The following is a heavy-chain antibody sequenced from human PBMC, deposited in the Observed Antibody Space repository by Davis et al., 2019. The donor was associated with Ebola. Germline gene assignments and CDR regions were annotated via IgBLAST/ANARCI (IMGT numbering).Heavy chain of an antibody. Sequence: GESLKISCKGSGYSFTSYWIGWVRQMPGKGLEWMGIIYPGDSDTRYSPSFRGQVTISADKSFKTAFLQWTSLKASDTAMYYCASRRRTITGMDDGFDIWGQGTMVTVSS. D-gene: IGHD2-8*02. CDR3: ASRRRTITGMDDGFDI. CDR2: IYPGDSDT. V-gene: IGHV5-51*01. CDR1: GYSFTSYW. J-gene: IGHJ3*02.